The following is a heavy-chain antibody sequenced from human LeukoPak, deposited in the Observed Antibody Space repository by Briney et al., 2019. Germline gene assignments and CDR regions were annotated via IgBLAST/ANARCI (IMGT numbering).Heavy chain of an antibody. J-gene: IGHJ4*02. Sequence: PSETLSLTCAVSGYSISSGYYWGWIRQPPGKGLEWIGSIYYSGSTYYNPSLKSRVTISVDTSKNQFSLKLSSVTAADTAVYYCARHWDDSSSSYFDYWGQGTLVTVSS. CDR1: GYSISSGYY. CDR2: IYYSGST. V-gene: IGHV4-38-2*01. D-gene: IGHD6-6*01. CDR3: ARHWDDSSSSYFDY.